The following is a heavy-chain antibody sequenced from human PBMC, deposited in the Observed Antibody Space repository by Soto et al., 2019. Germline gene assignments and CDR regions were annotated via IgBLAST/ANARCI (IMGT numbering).Heavy chain of an antibody. CDR1: GFTFSSYS. Sequence: GGSLRLSCAASGFTFSSYSMNWVRQAPGKGLEWVSYISSSSSTIYYADSVKGRFTISRDNAKNSLYLQMNSLRAEDTAVYYCARDQPRYYDILTGYWSAFDIWGQGTMVTVSS. V-gene: IGHV3-48*01. J-gene: IGHJ3*02. CDR3: ARDQPRYYDILTGYWSAFDI. D-gene: IGHD3-9*01. CDR2: ISSSSSTI.